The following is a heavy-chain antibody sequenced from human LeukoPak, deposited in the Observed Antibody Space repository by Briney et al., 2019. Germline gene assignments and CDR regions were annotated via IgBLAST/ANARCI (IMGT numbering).Heavy chain of an antibody. CDR1: GFTFSSYA. J-gene: IGHJ4*02. Sequence: GGSLRLSCAASGFTFSSYAMSWVRQAPGRGLEWVSAISGSGGSTYYADSVKGRFTISRDNSKNTLYLQMNSLRAEDTAVYYCRRRNTRWFGEFSTPNFDYWGQGTLVTVSS. D-gene: IGHD3-10*01. CDR3: RRRNTRWFGEFSTPNFDY. V-gene: IGHV3-23*01. CDR2: ISGSGGST.